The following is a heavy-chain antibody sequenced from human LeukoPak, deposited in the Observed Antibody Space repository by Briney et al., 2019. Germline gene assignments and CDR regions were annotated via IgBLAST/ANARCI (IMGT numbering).Heavy chain of an antibody. J-gene: IGHJ4*02. Sequence: PSETLSLTCTVPGGSISGSNHYWGWVRQTPGKGLDLISTIYYGRGTYYNPYLKSRVTVSLDTSKNQLSLKLRSVTAADTAMYYCARHSEEDGINPKPLDYWGQGTLVTVSS. CDR1: GGSISGSNHY. CDR2: IYYGRGT. V-gene: IGHV4-39*01. CDR3: ARHSEEDGINPKPLDY.